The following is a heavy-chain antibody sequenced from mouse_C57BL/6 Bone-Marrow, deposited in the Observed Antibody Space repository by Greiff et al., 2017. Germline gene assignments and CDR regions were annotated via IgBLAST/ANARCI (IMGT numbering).Heavy chain of an antibody. CDR1: GFTFSSYA. D-gene: IGHD2-3*01. Sequence: EVKLMESGGGLVKPGGSLKLSCAASGFTFSSYAMSWVRQTPEKRLEWVATISDGGSYTYYPDNVKGRFTISRDNAKKNLYLQMSHLKSEETAMYDCARDGWLLRIYYAMDDWGQGTSVTVSS. CDR2: ISDGGSYT. V-gene: IGHV5-4*01. J-gene: IGHJ4*01. CDR3: ARDGWLLRIYYAMDD.